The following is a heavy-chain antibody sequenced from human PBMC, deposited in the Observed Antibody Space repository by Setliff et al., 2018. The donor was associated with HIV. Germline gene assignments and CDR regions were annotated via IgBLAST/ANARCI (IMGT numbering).Heavy chain of an antibody. D-gene: IGHD3-9*01. CDR3: ATRNTLRYFEWLNYYYYYMDV. J-gene: IGHJ6*03. CDR1: GGSFSGYY. Sequence: TSETLSLTCAVYGGSFSGYYWGWIRQPPGKGPEWIGSIYYSGNAYYNPSLKSRVTISVDTSENQFSLKLSSVTAADTAVYYCATRNTLRYFEWLNYYYYYMDVWGKGTTVTVSS. V-gene: IGHV4-39*01. CDR2: IYYSGNA.